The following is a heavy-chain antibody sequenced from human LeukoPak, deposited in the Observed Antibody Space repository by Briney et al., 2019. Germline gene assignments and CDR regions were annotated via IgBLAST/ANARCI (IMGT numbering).Heavy chain of an antibody. V-gene: IGHV3-74*01. CDR2: ITSDGSGT. CDR3: AKDQGARYYGSGSSWFDP. J-gene: IGHJ5*02. D-gene: IGHD3-10*01. Sequence: GGSLRLSYAASGFPFSNYWMHWVRQAPGKGLVWLSHITSDGSGTSYADSVKGRFTISRDNAKYTLYLHMNSLRAEDTAVYYCAKDQGARYYGSGSSWFDPWGQGTLVTVSS. CDR1: GFPFSNYW.